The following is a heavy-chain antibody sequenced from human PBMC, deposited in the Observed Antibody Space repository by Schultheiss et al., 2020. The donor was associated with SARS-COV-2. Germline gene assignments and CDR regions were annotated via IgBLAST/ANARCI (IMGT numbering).Heavy chain of an antibody. CDR2: IYYSGST. CDR1: GGSISSGGYY. CDR3: ARDRSIAARYTWFDP. D-gene: IGHD6-6*01. V-gene: IGHV4-61*08. Sequence: SETLSLTCTVSGGSISSGGYYWSWIRQHPGKGLEWIGYIYYSGSTNYNPSLKSRVTISVDTSKNQFSLRLRSVTAADTAIYYCARDRSIAARYTWFDPWGQGTLVTVSS. J-gene: IGHJ5*02.